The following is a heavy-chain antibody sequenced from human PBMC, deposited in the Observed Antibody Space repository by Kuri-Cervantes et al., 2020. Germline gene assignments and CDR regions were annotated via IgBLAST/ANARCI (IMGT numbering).Heavy chain of an antibody. V-gene: IGHV4-34*01. CDR1: GGAFSGYY. J-gene: IGHJ6*03. D-gene: IGHD5-12*01. CDR2: INHSGST. CDR3: ARTREFSGYDNQYYYYMDV. Sequence: GSLRLCCAVYGGAFSGYYWSWIRQPPGKGLEWIGEINHSGSTNYNPSLKSRVTISVDTSKNQFSLKLSSVTAADTAVYYCARTREFSGYDNQYYYYMDVWGKGTTVTVSS.